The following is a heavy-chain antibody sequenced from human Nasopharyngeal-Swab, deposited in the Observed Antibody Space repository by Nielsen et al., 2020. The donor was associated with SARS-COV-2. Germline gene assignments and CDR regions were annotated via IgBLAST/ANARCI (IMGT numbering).Heavy chain of an antibody. CDR2: VYTSGNT. CDR1: SGSVGSYH. D-gene: IGHD6-13*01. Sequence: SDTLSLTCTVSSGSVGSYHWSRIRQPPGKGLEWIGFVYTSGNTDYNPSLKSRVSMSVDTSKNQFSLKLSSVTAADMAVYYCARGSLAAIPRSSWYFDYWGQGTLVTVSS. CDR3: ARGSLAAIPRSSWYFDY. J-gene: IGHJ4*02. V-gene: IGHV4-4*07.